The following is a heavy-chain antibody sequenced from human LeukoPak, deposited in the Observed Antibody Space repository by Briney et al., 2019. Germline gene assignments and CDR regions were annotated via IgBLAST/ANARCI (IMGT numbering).Heavy chain of an antibody. D-gene: IGHD5-24*01. Sequence: GGSLRLSCAASGFTFSSYAMGWVRQAPGKGLEWVSAITASGGNTYYADSVKGRFTISRDNSKNTLYLQVNSLRAEDTAVYYCAKDPVSQDGYWGQGTLVTVSS. V-gene: IGHV3-23*01. CDR1: GFTFSSYA. CDR2: ITASGGNT. CDR3: AKDPVSQDGY. J-gene: IGHJ4*02.